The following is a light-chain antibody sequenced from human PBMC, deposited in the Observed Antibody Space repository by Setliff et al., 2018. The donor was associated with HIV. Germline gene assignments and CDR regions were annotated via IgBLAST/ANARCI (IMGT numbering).Light chain of an antibody. Sequence: VLAQPASVSGSPGQSITISCTGTSSDVGRYDLVSWYQQHPGKAPKLIIYQAAKRPSGVSNRFSGSKSGNTASLTISGLQAEDEADYYCCSNTGSNTYVFGTGTKVTVL. CDR3: CSNTGSNTYV. CDR1: SSDVGRYDL. CDR2: QAA. J-gene: IGLJ1*01. V-gene: IGLV2-23*01.